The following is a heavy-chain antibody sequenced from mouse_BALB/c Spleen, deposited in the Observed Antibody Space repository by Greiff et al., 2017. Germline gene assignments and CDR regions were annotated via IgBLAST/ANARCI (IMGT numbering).Heavy chain of an antibody. Sequence: EVPVVESGGGLVKPGGSLKLSCAASGFTFSSYAMSWVRQTPEKRLVWVASISSGGSTYYPDRVKGRFTISRDTARNILYLQMSSLRSEYTAMYYCSRRAGSNLYWYFDVWGAGTTVTVTS. V-gene: IGHV5-6-5*01. J-gene: IGHJ1*01. CDR2: ISSGGST. CDR3: SRRAGSNLYWYFDV. D-gene: IGHD1-1*01. CDR1: GFTFSSYA.